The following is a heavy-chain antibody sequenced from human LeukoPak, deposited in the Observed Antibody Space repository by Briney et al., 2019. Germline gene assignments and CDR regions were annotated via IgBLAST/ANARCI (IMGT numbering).Heavy chain of an antibody. J-gene: IGHJ4*02. V-gene: IGHV1-8*01. CDR2: MNPDSGDT. CDR1: GYTFTSYE. CDR3: ARGLGSYDSSELTWPMISF. Sequence: GASVKVSCKASGYTFTSYEINWVRQATGHGLEWMGWMNPDSGDTAYAQKFQGRITMTRSTSITTAYMELSSLRSEGTAVYYCARGLGSYDSSELTWPMISFWGQGTQVTVSS. D-gene: IGHD3-22*01.